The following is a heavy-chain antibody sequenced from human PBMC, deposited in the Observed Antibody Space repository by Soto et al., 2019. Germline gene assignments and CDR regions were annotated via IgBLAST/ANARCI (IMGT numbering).Heavy chain of an antibody. Sequence: GASVKVSCKASGYTFTGYYMHWVRQAPGQGLEWMGWINPNSGGTNYAQKFQGRVTMTRDTSISTAYMELSRLRSDDTAVYYCARVPASSIAARRGDWFDPWGQGTLVTVSS. D-gene: IGHD6-6*01. V-gene: IGHV1-2*02. CDR2: INPNSGGT. J-gene: IGHJ5*02. CDR1: GYTFTGYY. CDR3: ARVPASSIAARRGDWFDP.